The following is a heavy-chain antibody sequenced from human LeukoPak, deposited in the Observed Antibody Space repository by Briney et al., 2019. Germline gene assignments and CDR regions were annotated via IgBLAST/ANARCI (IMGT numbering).Heavy chain of an antibody. J-gene: IGHJ4*02. CDR3: AKDIMAGVWSQWLVLDY. CDR1: GFTFSDYY. CDR2: ISSSGGST. D-gene: IGHD6-19*01. V-gene: IGHV3-11*01. Sequence: PGGSLRLSCAASGFTFSDYYMSWIRQAPGKGLEWVSYISSSGGSTYYADSVKGRFTISRDNPKNTLYLEMNSLRAEDTAVYYCAKDIMAGVWSQWLVLDYWGQGTLVTVSS.